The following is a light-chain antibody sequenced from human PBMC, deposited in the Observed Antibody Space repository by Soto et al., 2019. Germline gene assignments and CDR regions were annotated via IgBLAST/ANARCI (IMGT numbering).Light chain of an antibody. CDR2: HAS. Sequence: DIKMTQSPCTLSASVGDRVTITCRASQSISSWLAWYQQKPGTAPKVLIYHASNLQSGVPPRFSGSGSGTDFTLTISSLQPEDFATYFCQQSYRNPITFGQGTRLEIK. V-gene: IGKV1-5*01. CDR3: QQSYRNPIT. CDR1: QSISSW. J-gene: IGKJ5*01.